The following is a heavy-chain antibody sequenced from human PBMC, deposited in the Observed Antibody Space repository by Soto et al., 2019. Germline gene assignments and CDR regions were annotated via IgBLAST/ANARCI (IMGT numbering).Heavy chain of an antibody. D-gene: IGHD5-18*01. CDR1: GGTFSSYA. V-gene: IGHV1-69*13. CDR2: IIPIFGTA. CDR3: ASLALVDTAMVTSRFDY. J-gene: IGHJ4*02. Sequence: GASVKVACKASGGTFSSYAISWVRQAPGQGLEWMGGIIPIFGTANYAQKFQGRVTITADESTSTAYMELSGLRSEDTAVYYCASLALVDTAMVTSRFDYWGQGTLVTVSS.